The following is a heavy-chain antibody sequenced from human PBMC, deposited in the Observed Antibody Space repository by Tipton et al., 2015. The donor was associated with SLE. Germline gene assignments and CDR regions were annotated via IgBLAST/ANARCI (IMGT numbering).Heavy chain of an antibody. J-gene: IGHJ5*02. D-gene: IGHD3-3*01. Sequence: TLSLTCTVSGGSISNYYWSWIRQPPGKGLEWIGSIYYSGSTYYNPSLMSRVTISVDTSKNQFSLNLSSLTAADTAVYFCARSDYDFWSGHWAVNWFDPWGQGTLVTVSS. CDR3: ARSDYDFWSGHWAVNWFDP. CDR1: GGSISNYY. V-gene: IGHV4-59*12. CDR2: IYYSGST.